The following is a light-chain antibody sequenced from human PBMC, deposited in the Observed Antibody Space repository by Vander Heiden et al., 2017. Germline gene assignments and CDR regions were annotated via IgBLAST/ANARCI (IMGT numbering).Light chain of an antibody. CDR1: SSDVGRYKF. Sequence: QSALTQPASVSGSPGQSITISCPGTSSDVGRYKFVSWYQQHPGKAPKLMIYEVTNRPSGVSDRFSGSKSGNTASLTISGLQAEDEGDYFCSSYTNTSIRVFGTGTTVTVL. V-gene: IGLV2-14*01. J-gene: IGLJ1*01. CDR3: SSYTNTSIRV. CDR2: EVT.